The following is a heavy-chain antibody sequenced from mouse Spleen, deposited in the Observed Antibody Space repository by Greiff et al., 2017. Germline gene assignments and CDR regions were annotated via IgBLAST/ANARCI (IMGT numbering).Heavy chain of an antibody. V-gene: IGHV1-69*01. D-gene: IGHD2-2*01. Sequence: QVQLKQPGAELVMPGASVKLSCKASGYTFTSYWMHWVKQRPGQGLEWIGEIDPSDSYTNYNQKFKGKATLTVDKSSSTAYMQLSSLTSEDSAVYYCARGGYDPFDYWGQGTTLTVSS. CDR3: ARGGYDPFDY. J-gene: IGHJ2*01. CDR1: GYTFTSYW. CDR2: IDPSDSYT.